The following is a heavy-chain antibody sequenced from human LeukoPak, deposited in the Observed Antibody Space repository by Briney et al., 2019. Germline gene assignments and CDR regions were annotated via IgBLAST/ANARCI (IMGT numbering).Heavy chain of an antibody. V-gene: IGHV3-7*01. CDR3: TRDWLDASLDY. J-gene: IGHJ4*02. CDR1: GFSFGDFC. CDR2: INHPGTEK. D-gene: IGHD6-19*01. Sequence: PGGSLRLSCAASGFSFGDFCMSWVRQAPGKGLEWVAFINHPGTEKYYVDSVEGRFTISRDNAKNSLYLQMNSLRAEDTAIYYCTRDWLDASLDYWGQGVLVTVSS.